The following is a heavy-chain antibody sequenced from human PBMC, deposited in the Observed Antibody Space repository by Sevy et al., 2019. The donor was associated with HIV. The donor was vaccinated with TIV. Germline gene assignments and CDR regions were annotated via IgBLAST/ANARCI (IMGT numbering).Heavy chain of an antibody. Sequence: SGPTLVNPTQTLTLTCTFSGFSLSTSGVGVGWIRQSPGKALDWLAFIYLNDDKRYSPSLKSRLNIIKDTSKNQVVLTVTNMDPVDTATYYCAHSFLNRSLNWFDPWGQGTLVTVSS. CDR3: AHSFLNRSLNWFDP. CDR2: IYLNDDK. CDR1: GFSLSTSGVG. J-gene: IGHJ5*02. V-gene: IGHV2-5*01.